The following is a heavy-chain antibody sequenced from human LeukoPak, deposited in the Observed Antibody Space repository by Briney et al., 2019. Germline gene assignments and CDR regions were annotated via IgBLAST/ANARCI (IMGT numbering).Heavy chain of an antibody. D-gene: IGHD6-6*01. CDR2: IYYSGST. J-gene: IGHJ4*02. Sequence: SETLSLTCTVSGGSISSYYWSWIRQPPGKGLEWIGYIYYSGSTGYNPSLKSPVTISLDTSKNQFSLTLSSVTAADTAVYYCAREGIYTSSSYFDYWGQGTLVTVSS. CDR1: GGSISSYY. CDR3: AREGIYTSSSYFDY. V-gene: IGHV4-59*01.